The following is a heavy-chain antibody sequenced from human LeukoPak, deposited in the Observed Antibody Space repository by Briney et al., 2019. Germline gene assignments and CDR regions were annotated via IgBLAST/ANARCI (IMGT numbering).Heavy chain of an antibody. Sequence: ASVKVSCKASGYTFIAYYIHWVRQAPGQGLEWMGWINPNSGGTNYAQKFQGRITMTRDTSISTAYMELSRLTSDDTAVYYCARDGKERRYSLYYFDYWGQGTLVSVSS. CDR2: INPNSGGT. CDR1: GYTFIAYY. J-gene: IGHJ4*02. D-gene: IGHD5-18*01. CDR3: ARDGKERRYSLYYFDY. V-gene: IGHV1-2*02.